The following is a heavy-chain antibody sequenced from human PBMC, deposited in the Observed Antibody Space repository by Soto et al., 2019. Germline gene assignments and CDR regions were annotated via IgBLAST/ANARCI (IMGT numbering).Heavy chain of an antibody. CDR1: GGSISSGGYY. CDR2: IYYSGST. D-gene: IGHD6-6*01. J-gene: IGHJ6*03. CDR3: AKGSSSYYYYYMDV. Sequence: SETLSLTCTVSGGSISSGGYYWSWIRQHPGKGLEWIGYIYYSGSTYYNPSLKSRVTISVDTSKNQFSLKLSSVTAADTAVYYCAKGSSSYYYYYMDVWGKGTTVTVSS. V-gene: IGHV4-31*03.